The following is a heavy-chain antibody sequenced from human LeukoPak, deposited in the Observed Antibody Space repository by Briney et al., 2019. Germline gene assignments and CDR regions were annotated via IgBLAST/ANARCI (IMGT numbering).Heavy chain of an antibody. D-gene: IGHD6-19*01. Sequence: SETLSLTCTVSGGSISSSSYYWGWIRQPPGKGLEWIGSIYYSGSTYYNPSLKSRVTISVDTSKNQFSLKLSSVTAADTAVYYCARQPSGIAVAGQKGAHQKNYYYYMDVWGKGTTVTVSS. J-gene: IGHJ6*03. V-gene: IGHV4-39*01. CDR2: IYYSGST. CDR3: ARQPSGIAVAGQKGAHQKNYYYYMDV. CDR1: GGSISSSSYY.